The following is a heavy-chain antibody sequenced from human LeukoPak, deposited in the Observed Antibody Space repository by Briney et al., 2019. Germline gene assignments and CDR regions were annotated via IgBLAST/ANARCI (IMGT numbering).Heavy chain of an antibody. CDR3: AKGPGLDAFDI. Sequence: GGSLRLSCAASGFTFSDYHMSWIRQAPGKGLEWVSAISGSGGSTYYADSVKGRFTISRDNSKNTLYLQMNSLRAEDTAVYYCAKGPGLDAFDIWGQGTMVTVSS. J-gene: IGHJ3*02. CDR1: GFTFSDYH. V-gene: IGHV3-23*01. CDR2: ISGSGGST.